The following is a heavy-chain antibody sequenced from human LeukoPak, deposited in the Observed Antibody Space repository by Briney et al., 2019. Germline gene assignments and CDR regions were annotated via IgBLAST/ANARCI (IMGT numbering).Heavy chain of an antibody. D-gene: IGHD2-2*01. Sequence: SETLSLTCAVYGESFSGYFWTRIRQPPGKGLEWIGEINHVGNTNYNPSLKSRVTISVDKSKNQFSLKLNSVTAADTAVYYCARGGCTSCRNDWFDPWGQGTLVTVSS. J-gene: IGHJ5*02. CDR3: ARGGCTSCRNDWFDP. CDR2: INHVGNT. CDR1: GESFSGYF. V-gene: IGHV4-34*01.